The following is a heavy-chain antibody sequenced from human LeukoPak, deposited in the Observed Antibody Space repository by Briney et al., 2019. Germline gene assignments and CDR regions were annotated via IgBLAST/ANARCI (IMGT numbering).Heavy chain of an antibody. J-gene: IGHJ5*02. CDR3: ARAAEFLEWLFFDP. D-gene: IGHD3-3*01. V-gene: IGHV4-59*11. CDR1: GGSISSHY. CDR2: IYYSGST. Sequence: SETLSLTCTVSGGSISSHYWSWIRQPPGKGLEWIGYIYYSGSTNYNPSLKSRVSISVDTSKNQFPLKLSSVTAADTAVYYCARAAEFLEWLFFDPWGQGTLVTVSS.